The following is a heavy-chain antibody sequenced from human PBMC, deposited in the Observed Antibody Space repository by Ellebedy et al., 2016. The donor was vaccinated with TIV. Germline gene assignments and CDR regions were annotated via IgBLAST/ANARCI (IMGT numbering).Heavy chain of an antibody. J-gene: IGHJ4*02. D-gene: IGHD3-3*01. CDR1: GGSICSSGYY. V-gene: IGHV4-39*07. CDR2: IYYSGST. CDR3: ARSYDFWSGYYFDY. Sequence: SETLSLTCTVSGGSICSSGYYWGWIRQTPGKGLEWIGSIYYSGSTYYNPSLKSRITISVDTSKNQFSLKLSSVTAADTAVYYCARSYDFWSGYYFDYWGQGSLVTVSS.